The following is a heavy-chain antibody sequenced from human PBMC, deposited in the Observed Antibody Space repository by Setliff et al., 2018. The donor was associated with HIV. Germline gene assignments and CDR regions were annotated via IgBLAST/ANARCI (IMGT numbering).Heavy chain of an antibody. V-gene: IGHV4-59*01. CDR1: GGSITTYF. D-gene: IGHD3-16*01. CDR3: ARDPLGYNWRRYFDF. J-gene: IGHJ4*02. CDR2: AFHSGAT. Sequence: PSETLSLTCPVSGGSITTYFWTWIRQPPGKGLEWIGSAFHSGATNYNPSLKSRVTMSVDTSNNHFSLNLKSVTAADTAVYYCARDPLGYNWRRYFDFWGQGAVVTVSS.